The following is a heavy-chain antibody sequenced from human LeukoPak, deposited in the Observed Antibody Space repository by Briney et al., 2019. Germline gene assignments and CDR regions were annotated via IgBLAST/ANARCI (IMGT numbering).Heavy chain of an antibody. CDR3: AREGSDGYLFDY. J-gene: IGHJ4*02. CDR2: TYYRSKWYN. D-gene: IGHD3-16*01. Sequence: SQTLSLTCAISGDSVSSDSATWDWIRQSPSRGLEWLGRTYYRSKWYNDYAVSVRSRVTINPDTSKNQFSLQLSSVTPEDTAVYYCAREGSDGYLFDYWGQGSLVIVSS. CDR1: GDSVSSDSAT. V-gene: IGHV6-1*01.